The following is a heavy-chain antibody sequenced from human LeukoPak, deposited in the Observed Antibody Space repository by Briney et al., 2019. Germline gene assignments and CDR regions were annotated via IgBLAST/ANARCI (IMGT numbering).Heavy chain of an antibody. V-gene: IGHV1-69*06. CDR1: GGTFSNYA. Sequence: SVKVSRKASGGTFSNYAISWVRQAPGQGLEWMGGIIPIFGTANYAQKFRGRVTITADKSTRTAYMELSSLRSEDTAIYYCARDNSVGDNAWWFDPWGQGTLVTVSS. CDR2: IIPIFGTA. CDR3: ARDNSVGDNAWWFDP. D-gene: IGHD1-26*01. J-gene: IGHJ5*02.